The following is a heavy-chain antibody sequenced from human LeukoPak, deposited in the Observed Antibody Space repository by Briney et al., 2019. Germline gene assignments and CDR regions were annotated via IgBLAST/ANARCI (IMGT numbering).Heavy chain of an antibody. V-gene: IGHV1-18*01. CDR3: AREASSGAYNDY. CDR1: GYTFTNYD. J-gene: IGHJ4*02. D-gene: IGHD1-26*01. CDR2: ITPYNGNT. Sequence: ASVKVSYRASGYTFTNYDITWIRQAPGQGLEWMGYITPYNGNTKYAQKLQGRVTMTTDTSTSTVYMELRSLRSDDTAVYYCAREASSGAYNDYWGQGTLVTVSS.